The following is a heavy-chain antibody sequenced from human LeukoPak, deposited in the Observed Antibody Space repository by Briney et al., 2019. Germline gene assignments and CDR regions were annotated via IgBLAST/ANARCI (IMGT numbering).Heavy chain of an antibody. D-gene: IGHD3-10*01. V-gene: IGHV3-23*01. CDR2: IGPGGDNK. CDR3: AQDISWFAFDI. CDR1: GFTFSNFG. J-gene: IGHJ3*02. Sequence: GGSLRLSCAASGFTFSNFGMNWVRQAPGKGLQWVSGIGPGGDNKYYADSLEGRFTISRDNSKNTVYLQMNSLRAEDTALYYCAQDISWFAFDIWGQGTMVAVSS.